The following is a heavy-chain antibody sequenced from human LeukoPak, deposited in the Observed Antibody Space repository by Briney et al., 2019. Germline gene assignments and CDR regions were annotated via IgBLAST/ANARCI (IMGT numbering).Heavy chain of an antibody. V-gene: IGHV4-59*01. CDR2: IYYSGST. CDR3: ARDGLGYAIFDI. Sequence: SETLSLTCTVSGGSISSYYWSWIRQPPGKGLEWIGYIYYSGSTTYSPSLKSRVTISVDTSKNQFSLKLSSVTAADTAVYYCARDGLGYAIFDIWGQGTMVTVSS. CDR1: GGSISSYY. J-gene: IGHJ3*02. D-gene: IGHD2-8*01.